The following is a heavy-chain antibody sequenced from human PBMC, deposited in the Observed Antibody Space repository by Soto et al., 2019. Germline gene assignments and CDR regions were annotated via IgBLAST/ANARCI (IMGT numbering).Heavy chain of an antibody. V-gene: IGHV3-49*04. Sequence: EVQLVESGGGLVQPGRSLRLSCTASGFTFGDYAMSWVRQAPGKGLEWVGFIRSKAYGGTTEYAASVKGRFTISRDDSKSIADLQMNSLKTEDTAVYYCTRDHSEYYYGSGSQYYYYGMDVWGQGTTVTVSS. CDR1: GFTFGDYA. D-gene: IGHD3-10*01. CDR3: TRDHSEYYYGSGSQYYYYGMDV. CDR2: IRSKAYGGTT. J-gene: IGHJ6*02.